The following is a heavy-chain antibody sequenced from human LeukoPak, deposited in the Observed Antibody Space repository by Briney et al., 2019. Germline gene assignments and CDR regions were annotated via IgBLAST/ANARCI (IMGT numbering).Heavy chain of an antibody. V-gene: IGHV3-7*01. CDR3: ARMVGAKPAAFDI. CDR1: GFTFSSYW. CDR2: IKQDGSEK. Sequence: PGGSLRLSCAASGFTFSSYWMSWVRQAPGKGLEWVANIKQDGSEKYYVDSVKGRFTISRDNAKNSLYLQMNSLRAEDTAVYYWARMVGAKPAAFDIWGQGTMVTVSS. J-gene: IGHJ3*02. D-gene: IGHD1-26*01.